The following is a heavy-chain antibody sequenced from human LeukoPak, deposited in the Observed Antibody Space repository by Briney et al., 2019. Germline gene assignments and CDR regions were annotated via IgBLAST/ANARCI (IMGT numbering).Heavy chain of an antibody. J-gene: IGHJ4*02. D-gene: IGHD3-9*01. V-gene: IGHV5-51*01. CDR2: IYPGDSDT. Sequence: GESLKISCKASGYSFPIYWIAWVRQMPGKGLEWMGIIYPGDSDTRYSPSFQGQVTISADKSISTAYLQWSSLKASDTAMYYCAIYYDILEIFDYWGQGTLVTVSS. CDR1: GYSFPIYW. CDR3: AIYYDILEIFDY.